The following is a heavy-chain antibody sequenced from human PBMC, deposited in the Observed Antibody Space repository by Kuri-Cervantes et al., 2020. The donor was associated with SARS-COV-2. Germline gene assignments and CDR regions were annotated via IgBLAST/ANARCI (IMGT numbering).Heavy chain of an antibody. CDR2: IYTSGST. Sequence: SETLSLTCTVSGGSISSYYWSWIRQPAGKGLEWIGRIYTSGSTNYNPSLKSRVTMSVDTSKNQFSLKLSSVTVADTAVYYCARATGRHDSSGYYPTNYYYMDVWGKGTTVTVSS. J-gene: IGHJ6*03. CDR1: GGSISSYY. V-gene: IGHV4-4*07. D-gene: IGHD3-22*01. CDR3: ARATGRHDSSGYYPTNYYYMDV.